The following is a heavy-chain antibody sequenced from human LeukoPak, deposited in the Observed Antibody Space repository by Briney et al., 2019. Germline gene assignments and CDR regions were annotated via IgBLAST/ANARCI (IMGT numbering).Heavy chain of an antibody. CDR1: AYTFTSYY. J-gene: IGHJ4*02. V-gene: IGHV1-46*01. Sequence: ASVKVSCKASAYTFTSYYMHWVRQAPGQGLEWMGIINPSGGSTSYAQKYQGRVTMTRDTSTSTVYMELSSLRSEDTAVYYCARDLSTGSGSFTYYFDYWGQGTLVTVSS. CDR2: INPSGGST. CDR3: ARDLSTGSGSFTYYFDY. D-gene: IGHD1-26*01.